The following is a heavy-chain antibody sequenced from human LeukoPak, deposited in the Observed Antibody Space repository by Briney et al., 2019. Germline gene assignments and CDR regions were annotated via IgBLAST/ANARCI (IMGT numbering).Heavy chain of an antibody. J-gene: IGHJ4*02. CDR2: INPNSGGT. Sequence: ASVKVSCKASGYTFTGYYMHWVRQAPGQGLEWMGWINPNSGGTNYAQKFQGRVTMTRDTSTSTVYMELSSLRSEDTAVYYCARDHLVLNYYGSGSQGADYWGQGTLVTVSS. V-gene: IGHV1-2*02. D-gene: IGHD3-10*01. CDR1: GYTFTGYY. CDR3: ARDHLVLNYYGSGSQGADY.